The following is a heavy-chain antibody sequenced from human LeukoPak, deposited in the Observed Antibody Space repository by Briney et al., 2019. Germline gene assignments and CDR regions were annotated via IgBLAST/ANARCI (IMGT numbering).Heavy chain of an antibody. CDR1: GGSFSGYY. CDR3: ARADITMVRGVTSSWFDP. V-gene: IGHV4-34*01. CDR2: INHSGST. D-gene: IGHD3-10*01. Sequence: PSETLSLTCAVYGGSFSGYYWSWIRQPPGKGLEWIGEINHSGSTYYNPSLKSRVTISVDTSKNQFSLKLSSVTAADTAVYYCARADITMVRGVTSSWFDPWGQGTLVTVSS. J-gene: IGHJ5*02.